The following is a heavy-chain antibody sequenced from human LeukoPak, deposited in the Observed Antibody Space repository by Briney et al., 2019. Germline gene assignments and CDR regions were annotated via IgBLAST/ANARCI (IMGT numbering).Heavy chain of an antibody. CDR2: FYYSGST. Sequence: SETLSLTCTGSGGSISTRSYCWGWIRQPPGKGLEWIGSFYYSGSTYYNPSLRSRVTISVDTSKTQFSLKVSSVTAADTAVYYCAASKLEPRGWFDPWGQGILVTVSS. J-gene: IGHJ5*02. V-gene: IGHV4-39*01. CDR3: AASKLEPRGWFDP. CDR1: GGSISTRSYC. D-gene: IGHD1-1*01.